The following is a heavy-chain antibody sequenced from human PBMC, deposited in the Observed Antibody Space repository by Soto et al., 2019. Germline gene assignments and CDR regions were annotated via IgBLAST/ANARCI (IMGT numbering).Heavy chain of an antibody. CDR3: ARERCSSTRCETGWFDP. CDR1: GCTFSSYA. V-gene: IGHV1-69*06. J-gene: IGHJ5*02. CDR2: IIPIFGTA. Sequence: GASVKVSCKASGCTFSSYAISWVRQAPGQGLEWMGGIIPIFGTANYAQKFQGRVTITADKSTSTAYMELSSLRSEDTAVYYCARERCSSTRCETGWFDPWGQGTRVTVYS. D-gene: IGHD2-2*01.